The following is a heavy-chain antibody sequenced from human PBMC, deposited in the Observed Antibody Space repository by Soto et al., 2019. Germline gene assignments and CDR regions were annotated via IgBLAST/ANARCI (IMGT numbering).Heavy chain of an antibody. J-gene: IGHJ4*02. V-gene: IGHV1-18*01. CDR3: ARVAIGRKVAARPGPVDY. Sequence: GASVKVSCKASGYTFTSYGISWVRRAPGQGLEWMGWISAYNGNTNYAQKLQGRVTMTTDTSTSTAYMELRSLRSDDTAVYYCARVAIGRKVAARPGPVDYWGQGTLVTVSS. D-gene: IGHD6-6*01. CDR1: GYTFTSYG. CDR2: ISAYNGNT.